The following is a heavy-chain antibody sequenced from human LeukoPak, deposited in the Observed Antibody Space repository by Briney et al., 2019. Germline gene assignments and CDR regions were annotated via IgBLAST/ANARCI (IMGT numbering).Heavy chain of an antibody. CDR3: AKDRHPRQYSSGFDY. V-gene: IGHV3-11*04. J-gene: IGHJ4*02. CDR1: GFTFRNYY. D-gene: IGHD6-19*01. CDR2: ISSNGNTI. Sequence: GGSLRLSCAASGFTFRNYYMIWIRQATGKGLEWLSYISSNGNTIYYADSVRGRFTVSRDNVKNSLFVEMNSLRAEDTAVYYCAKDRHPRQYSSGFDYWGQGTLVTVSS.